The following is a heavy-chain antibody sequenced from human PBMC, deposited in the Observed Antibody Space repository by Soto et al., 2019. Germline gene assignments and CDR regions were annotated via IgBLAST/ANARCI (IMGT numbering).Heavy chain of an antibody. D-gene: IGHD6-6*01. Sequence: EVELVESGGGLVKHGESLKLACAAYGFTLRTYNMIWVRQAPGKGLEWLASVSSGSSNIYYAASVKGRFTISRDNAQNSLFLQINSLSAEDTAVYYCARQYPSSSRHFDHWGQGTLGTVSA. CDR3: ARQYPSSSRHFDH. CDR2: VSSGSSNI. J-gene: IGHJ4*02. CDR1: GFTLRTYN. V-gene: IGHV3-21*01.